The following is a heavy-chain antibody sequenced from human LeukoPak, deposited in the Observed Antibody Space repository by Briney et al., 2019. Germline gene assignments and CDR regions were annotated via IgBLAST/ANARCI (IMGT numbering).Heavy chain of an antibody. CDR2: IIPIFGTA. D-gene: IGHD3-9*01. CDR3: ARRVGDFDWLFYFDY. CDR1: GGTFSSYA. Sequence: ASVKVSCKASGGTFSSYAISWVRQAPGQGLEWMGGIIPIFGTANYAQKFQGRVTITADESTSTAYMELSSPRSEDTAVYYCARRVGDFDWLFYFDYWGQGTLVTVSS. V-gene: IGHV1-69*13. J-gene: IGHJ4*02.